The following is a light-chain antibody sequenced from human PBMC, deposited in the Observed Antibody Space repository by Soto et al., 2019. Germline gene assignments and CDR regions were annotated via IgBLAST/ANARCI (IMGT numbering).Light chain of an antibody. J-gene: IGKJ1*01. CDR3: QQTYSTPWT. CDR1: QIIGNR. Sequence: DIQLTQSPSSLSASVGGRVTFTCRASQIIGNRLNWYQQKPGKAPKLLFYAASSLQSGVPSRFSGSGSGTDFTLTISSLQPEDSATYYCQQTYSTPWTFGLGTKVDIK. V-gene: IGKV1-39*01. CDR2: AAS.